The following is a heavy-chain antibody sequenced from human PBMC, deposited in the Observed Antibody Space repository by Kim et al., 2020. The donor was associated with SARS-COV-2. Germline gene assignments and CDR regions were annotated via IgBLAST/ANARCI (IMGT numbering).Heavy chain of an antibody. CDR1: GFTLNDVW. J-gene: IGHJ4*02. Sequence: GGSLRLSCAASGFTLNDVWMTWVRQSPGKGLEWVGRIKNRFDGGTIDYAAPVKGRFTISRDDSENMLYLQMNSLRTEDAAVYYCTTDFPNSGGSCYLHWGQGTLVTVSS. CDR2: IKNRFDGGTI. V-gene: IGHV3-15*01. CDR3: TTDFPNSGGSCYLH. D-gene: IGHD2-15*01.